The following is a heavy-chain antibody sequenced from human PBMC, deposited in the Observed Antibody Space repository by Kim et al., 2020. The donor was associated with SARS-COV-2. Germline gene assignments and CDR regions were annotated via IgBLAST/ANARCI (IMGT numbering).Heavy chain of an antibody. V-gene: IGHV3-30-3*01. J-gene: IGHJ4*02. CDR1: GFTFSSYA. Sequence: GGSLRLSCAASGFTFSSYAMHWVRQAPGKGLEWVAVISYDGSNKYYADSVKGRFTISRDNSKNTLYLQMNSLRAEDTAVYYCARGQGEMATAIIYFDYWGQGTLVTVSS. CDR3: ARGQGEMATAIIYFDY. D-gene: IGHD5-18*01. CDR2: ISYDGSNK.